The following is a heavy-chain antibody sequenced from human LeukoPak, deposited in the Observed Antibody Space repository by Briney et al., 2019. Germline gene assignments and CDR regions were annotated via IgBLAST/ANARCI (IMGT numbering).Heavy chain of an antibody. D-gene: IGHD2-15*01. CDR2: ISSSGSTI. J-gene: IGHJ4*02. CDR3: AREPDCSGGSCYSATTGPLDY. Sequence: GGSLRLSCAASGFTFSDYYMSWIRQAPGKGLEWVSYISSSGSTINYADSVKGRFTISRDNAKNSLYLQMNSLRAEDTAVYYCAREPDCSGGSCYSATTGPLDYWGQGTLVTVSS. V-gene: IGHV3-11*04. CDR1: GFTFSDYY.